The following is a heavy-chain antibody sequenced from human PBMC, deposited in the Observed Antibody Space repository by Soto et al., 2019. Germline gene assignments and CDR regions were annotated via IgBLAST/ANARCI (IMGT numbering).Heavy chain of an antibody. Sequence: PGGSLRLSCAASGFTFSSYSMNCVRQAPGKGLEWVSYISSSSSTIYYADSVKGRFTISRDNAKNSLYLQMNSLRDEDTAVYYCARDGPLYSGSYHPMDVWGQGTTVTVSS. V-gene: IGHV3-48*02. CDR3: ARDGPLYSGSYHPMDV. CDR1: GFTFSSYS. J-gene: IGHJ6*02. CDR2: ISSSSSTI. D-gene: IGHD1-26*01.